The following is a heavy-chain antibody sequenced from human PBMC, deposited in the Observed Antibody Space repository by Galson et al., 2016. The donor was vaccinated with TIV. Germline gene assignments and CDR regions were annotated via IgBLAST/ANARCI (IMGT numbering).Heavy chain of an antibody. Sequence: ETLSLTCAVSGYSISSGYYWGWIRQPPGKGLEYIGSSYQSGNTYNNPSLQSRVTISGDLSRNQFSLKLISVTAADTAVYYCVRHYDFRLAYFDLWGRGTLVTVSS. J-gene: IGHJ2*01. CDR1: GYSISSGYY. D-gene: IGHD3-3*01. CDR2: SYQSGNT. CDR3: VRHYDFRLAYFDL. V-gene: IGHV4-38-2*01.